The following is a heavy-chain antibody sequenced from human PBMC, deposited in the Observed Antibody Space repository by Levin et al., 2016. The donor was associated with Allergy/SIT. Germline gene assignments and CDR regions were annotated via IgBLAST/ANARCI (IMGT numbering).Heavy chain of an antibody. D-gene: IGHD3-10*01. CDR2: INAGNGNT. CDR3: ARDYLFTMVRGVIPGGFGY. V-gene: IGHV1-3*01. J-gene: IGHJ4*02. Sequence: WVRQAPGQRLEWMGWINAGNGNTKYSQKFQGRVTITRDTSASTAYMELSSLRSEDTAVYYCARDYLFTMVRGVIPGGFGYWGQGTLVTVSS.